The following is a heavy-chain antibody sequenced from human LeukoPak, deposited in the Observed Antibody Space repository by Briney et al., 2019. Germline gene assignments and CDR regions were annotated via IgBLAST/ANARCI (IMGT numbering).Heavy chain of an antibody. CDR2: INPNSGGT. CDR1: GYTFTSYA. J-gene: IGHJ4*02. CDR3: SAAGTPGVDY. V-gene: IGHV1-2*06. Sequence: ASVKVSCKASGYTFTSYAMNWVRQAPGQGLEWMGRINPNSGGTNYAQKFQGRVTMTRDTSISTAYMELSRLRSDDTAVYYCSAAGTPGVDYWGQGTLVTVSS. D-gene: IGHD6-13*01.